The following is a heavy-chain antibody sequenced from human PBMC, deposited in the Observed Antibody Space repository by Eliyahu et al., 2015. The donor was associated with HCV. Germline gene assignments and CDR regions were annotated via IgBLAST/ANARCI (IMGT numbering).Heavy chain of an antibody. CDR1: GGSISNYY. CDR3: ARVLYGYFDL. J-gene: IGHJ2*01. Sequence: QVQLQESGPSLVKPSETLSLICPVSGGSISNYYWSWIRQPPGKGLXWIGYVYYSGSTDYNPSLKSRVTISVDTSKNQFSLKLNSVTAADTAVYYCARVLYGYFDLWGRGTLVTVSS. D-gene: IGHD2/OR15-2a*01. V-gene: IGHV4-59*01. CDR2: VYYSGST.